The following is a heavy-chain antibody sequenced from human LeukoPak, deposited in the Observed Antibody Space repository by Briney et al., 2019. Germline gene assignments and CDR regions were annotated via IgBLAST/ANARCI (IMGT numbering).Heavy chain of an antibody. CDR2: IQTDGSDK. Sequence: GGSLRLSCAASGIYFRASGMHWGRQAPGMGLEWVTVIQTDGSDKYYAASVAGRFTISRDNSKNTVYLHMNSLRPDDTALYYCAREGGTVVVGRFDYWGQGTLVTVSS. CDR3: AREGGTVVVGRFDY. CDR1: GIYFRASG. J-gene: IGHJ4*02. D-gene: IGHD2-2*01. V-gene: IGHV3-30*02.